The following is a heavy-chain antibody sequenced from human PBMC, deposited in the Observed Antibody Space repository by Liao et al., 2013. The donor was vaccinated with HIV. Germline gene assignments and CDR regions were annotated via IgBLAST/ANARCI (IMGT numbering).Heavy chain of an antibody. CDR2: IDYSGTT. CDR3: ARRDREYQLVSSGADAFDI. V-gene: IGHV4-38-2*01. J-gene: IGHJ3*02. D-gene: IGHD2-8*01. Sequence: QVKLQESGPGRVKPSETLSLICAVSGYSITSGYYWGWIRQPPGKGLQWIGSIDYSGTTYYDPSLRSRVSIYTDPPKNSISLELASVTAADTAVYFCARRDREYQLVSSGADAFDIWGQGTVVTVSS. CDR1: GYSITSGYY.